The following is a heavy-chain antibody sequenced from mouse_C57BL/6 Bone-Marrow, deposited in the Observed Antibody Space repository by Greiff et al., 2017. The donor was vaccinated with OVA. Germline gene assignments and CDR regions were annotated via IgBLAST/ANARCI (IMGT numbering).Heavy chain of an antibody. Sequence: VQLQQSGPGLVQPSQSLSITCTVSGFSLTSYGVHWVRQSPGKGLEWLGVIWRGGSTDYNAAFMSRLSITKDNSKSQVFFKMNSLQADDTAIYYCAKNAGGRHWYFDVWGTGTTVTVSS. CDR1: GFSLTSYG. CDR2: IWRGGST. J-gene: IGHJ1*03. CDR3: AKNAGGRHWYFDV. V-gene: IGHV2-5*01.